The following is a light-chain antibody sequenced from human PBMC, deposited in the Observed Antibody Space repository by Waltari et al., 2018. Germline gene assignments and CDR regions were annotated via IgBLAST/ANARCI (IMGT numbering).Light chain of an antibody. CDR1: QSVLSSSNNKNF. V-gene: IGKV4-1*01. CDR2: WAS. Sequence: DIVMTQSPDSLTVSLCERATVNCKSSQSVLSSSNNKNFLAWYQEKPGQPPKLLIYWASTRGSGVPDRFSGSGSGTDFTLTISSLQAEDVAVYYCQQYYITPPTFGQGTKVEIK. J-gene: IGKJ1*01. CDR3: QQYYITPPT.